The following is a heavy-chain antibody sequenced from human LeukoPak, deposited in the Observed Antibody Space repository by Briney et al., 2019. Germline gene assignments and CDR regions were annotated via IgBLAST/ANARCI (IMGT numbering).Heavy chain of an antibody. CDR1: GYTFTSYD. J-gene: IGHJ6*03. Sequence: APVKASDKPSGYTFTSYDINWVRQATGHGVEWRGGMNPNSGNTGYAQKVQGRVTITRNTSISTAYMELSSLRSEDTAVYYCARGRRILWSLDSYYYYMDVWGKRTTVTVSS. V-gene: IGHV1-8*01. CDR2: MNPNSGNT. CDR3: ARGRRILWSLDSYYYYMDV. D-gene: IGHD2-15*01.